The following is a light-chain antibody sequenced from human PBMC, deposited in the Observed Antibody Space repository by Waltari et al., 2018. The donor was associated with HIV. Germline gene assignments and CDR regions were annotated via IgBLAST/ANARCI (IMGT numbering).Light chain of an antibody. J-gene: IGKJ4*01. CDR1: QSIGTN. CDR3: QQYHRWPPLT. CDR2: GAS. Sequence: EIVMTQSPDTLSVSPGDRASLFCMASQSIGTNLAWYQHKPGQAPRLLIYGASTRATDIPARFSGSGSGTEFTLTISSLQSEDFAVYSCQQYHRWPPLTFGGGTKVEIK. V-gene: IGKV3-15*01.